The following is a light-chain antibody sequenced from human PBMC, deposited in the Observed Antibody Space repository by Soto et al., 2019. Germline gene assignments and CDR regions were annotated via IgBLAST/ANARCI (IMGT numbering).Light chain of an antibody. CDR1: QSVSSSY. CDR3: QQYGSSPQYT. CDR2: GAS. J-gene: IGKJ2*01. Sequence: EIVLTQSPGTLSLSPGERATLSCRASQSVSSSYLAWYQQKPGQAPRILLYGASSRATGIPDRFSGSGSGTDFTLTISRLEPEDFAVYYCQQYGSSPQYTFGQGTKLEIK. V-gene: IGKV3-20*01.